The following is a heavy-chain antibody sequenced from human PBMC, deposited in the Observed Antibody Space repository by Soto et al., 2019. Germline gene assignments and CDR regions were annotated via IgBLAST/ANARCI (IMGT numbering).Heavy chain of an antibody. J-gene: IGHJ5*02. CDR1: GYTFTSYD. V-gene: IGHV1-8*01. D-gene: IGHD4-17*01. Sequence: QVPLVQSGAEVKKPGASVTVSCKASGYTFTSYDINWVRQATGQGLEYLGWMNPNSGNTGYVQKFQGRVTMTRNTSISTAYMELSSLRSEDTAVYYCARGVKYGDYSGSFDPWGQGTLVTVSS. CDR2: MNPNSGNT. CDR3: ARGVKYGDYSGSFDP.